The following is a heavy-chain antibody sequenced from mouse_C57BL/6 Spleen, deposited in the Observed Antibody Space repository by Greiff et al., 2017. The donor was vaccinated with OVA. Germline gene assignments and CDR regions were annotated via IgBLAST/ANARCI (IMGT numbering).Heavy chain of an antibody. Sequence: EVKVVESGPGMVKPSQSLSLTCTVTGYSITSGYDWHWIRHFPGNKLEWMGYISYSGSTNYNPSLKSRISITHDTSKNHFFLKLNSVTAEDTATYYCARGGYLAWFAYWGQGTLVTVSA. CDR1: GYSITSGYD. J-gene: IGHJ3*01. V-gene: IGHV3-1*01. CDR3: ARGGYLAWFAY. CDR2: ISYSGST. D-gene: IGHD2-2*01.